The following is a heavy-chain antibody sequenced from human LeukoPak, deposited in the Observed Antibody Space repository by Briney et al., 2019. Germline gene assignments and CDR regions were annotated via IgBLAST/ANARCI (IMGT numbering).Heavy chain of an antibody. D-gene: IGHD2-8*01. Sequence: GGSLRLSCALSTFTSTSNAMSWVSQAPGKGREWVSAMSGSGGNTYYADSVKGRFSISRDNTKNTLYMQMNGLTAENTAVYYCAKDPRRCPLEDYFDYWGQGTLVTVSS. CDR2: MSGSGGNT. CDR3: AKDPRRCPLEDYFDY. V-gene: IGHV3-23*01. CDR1: TFTSTSNA. J-gene: IGHJ4*02.